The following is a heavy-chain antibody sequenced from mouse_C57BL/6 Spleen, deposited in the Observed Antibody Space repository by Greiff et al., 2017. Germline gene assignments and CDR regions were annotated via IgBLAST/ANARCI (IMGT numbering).Heavy chain of an antibody. D-gene: IGHD2-3*01. J-gene: IGHJ3*01. CDR1: GYTFTDYY. CDR3: ARGGRLLPFAY. CDR2: INPNNGGT. V-gene: IGHV1-26*01. Sequence: EVKLQQSGPELVKPGASVKISCKASGYTFTDYYMNWVKQSHGKSLEWIGDINPNNGGTSYNQKFKGKATLTVDKSSSTAYMELRSLTSEDSAVYYCARGGRLLPFAYWGQGTLVTVSA.